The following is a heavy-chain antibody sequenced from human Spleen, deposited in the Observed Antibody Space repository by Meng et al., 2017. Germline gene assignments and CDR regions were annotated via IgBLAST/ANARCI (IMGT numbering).Heavy chain of an antibody. CDR1: GYSFTTYW. CDR3: ARGSYCGSDCYLDY. J-gene: IGHJ4*02. Sequence: KVSCKGSGYSFTTYWIGWVRQMPGKGLEWMGIIYPGDSDTRYSPSFQGQVTISADKSITTAYLRWSSLKASDTAMYYCARGSYCGSDCYLDYWGQGTPVTVSS. V-gene: IGHV5-51*01. D-gene: IGHD2-21*02. CDR2: IYPGDSDT.